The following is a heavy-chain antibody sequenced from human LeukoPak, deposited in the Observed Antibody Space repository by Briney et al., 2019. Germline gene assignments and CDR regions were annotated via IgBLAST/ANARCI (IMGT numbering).Heavy chain of an antibody. CDR1: GGTFSSYA. J-gene: IGHJ4*02. CDR2: IIPIFGTA. D-gene: IGHD6-13*01. Sequence: SVKVSCKASGGTFSSYAISWVRQALGQGLEWMGGIIPIFGTANYAQKFQGRVTITTDESTSTAYMELSSLRSEDTAVYYCARGRQQLVPFDYWGQGTLVTVSS. CDR3: ARGRQQLVPFDY. V-gene: IGHV1-69*05.